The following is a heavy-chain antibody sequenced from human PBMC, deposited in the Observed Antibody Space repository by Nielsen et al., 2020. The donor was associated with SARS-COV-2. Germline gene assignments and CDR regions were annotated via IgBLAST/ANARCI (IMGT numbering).Heavy chain of an antibody. CDR3: ARPYGDYVQSYYYYYYGMDV. D-gene: IGHD4-17*01. Sequence: VRQAPGKGLEWVANIKQDGSEKYYVDSVKGRFTISRDNAKNSRYLQMNSLRAEDTAVYYCARPYGDYVQSYYYYYYGMDVWGQGTTVTVSS. J-gene: IGHJ6*02. V-gene: IGHV3-7*03. CDR2: IKQDGSEK.